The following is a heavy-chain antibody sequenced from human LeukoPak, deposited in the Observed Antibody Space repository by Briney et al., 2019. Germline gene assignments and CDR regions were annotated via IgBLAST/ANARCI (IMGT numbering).Heavy chain of an antibody. J-gene: IGHJ4*02. Sequence: GGSLRLSCAASGFTFSTYPMHWVRQAPGKGLEWVAVISYDGSKTYYTDSVKGRLTISRDNSKNTLYLQMNSLRAEDTAVFYCARETYYYDRWGQGTLVTVSS. V-gene: IGHV3-30-3*01. CDR3: ARETYYYDR. D-gene: IGHD3-22*01. CDR1: GFTFSTYP. CDR2: ISYDGSKT.